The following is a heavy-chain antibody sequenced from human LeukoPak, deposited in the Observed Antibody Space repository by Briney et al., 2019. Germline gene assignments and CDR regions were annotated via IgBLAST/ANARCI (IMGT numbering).Heavy chain of an antibody. J-gene: IGHJ5*02. CDR1: GFTFDNYA. CDR2: ISGSGATT. V-gene: IGHV3-23*01. CDR3: VRGYCSATSCYFSSSYSWFDP. Sequence: PGGSLRLSCAASGFTFDNYAMSWVRQAPGKGLEWVSVISGSGATTYYADSVKGRFTVSRDNAQNTLYLQMNSLRAEDTAVYYCVRGYCSATSCYFSSSYSWFDPWGQGTLVTVSS. D-gene: IGHD2-2*01.